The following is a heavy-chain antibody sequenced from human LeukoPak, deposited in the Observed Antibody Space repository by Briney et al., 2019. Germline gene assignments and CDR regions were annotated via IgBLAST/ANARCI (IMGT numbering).Heavy chain of an antibody. V-gene: IGHV3-23*01. J-gene: IGHJ4*02. CDR3: AKDVGKWESLHFFDY. CDR2: ISGSGAST. D-gene: IGHD1-26*01. Sequence: PGGSLRLSCAAPGFSFSSNWMGWVRQAPGKGLEWISGISGSGASTYYADSVTGRFTISRDNSRNTLYLQMNSLRGDDTAVYYCAKDVGKWESLHFFDYWGQGTLVTVSS. CDR1: GFSFSSNW.